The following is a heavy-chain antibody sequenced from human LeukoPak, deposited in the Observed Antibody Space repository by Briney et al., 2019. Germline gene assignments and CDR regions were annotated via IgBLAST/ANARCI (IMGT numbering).Heavy chain of an antibody. CDR3: VTDGDKWNDFEY. D-gene: IGHD1-1*01. Sequence: GGSLRLSCAASGLSISNFWMHWVRQAPGKGLEWVAIIDKDGNEIKYVDSVKGRFTLSRDNAKNSVFLQMNSLRAEDTALYYCVTDGDKWNDFEYWGQGTLVTVSS. J-gene: IGHJ4*02. CDR1: GLSISNFW. CDR2: IDKDGNEI. V-gene: IGHV3-7*01.